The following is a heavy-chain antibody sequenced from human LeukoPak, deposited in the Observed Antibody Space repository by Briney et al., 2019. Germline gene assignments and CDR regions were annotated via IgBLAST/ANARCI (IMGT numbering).Heavy chain of an antibody. CDR2: IYISGST. CDR1: GASINSHY. D-gene: IGHD2-15*01. V-gene: IGHV4-4*07. CDR3: ARALNPLPGTYYFDY. J-gene: IGHJ4*02. Sequence: PSETLSLTCTVSGASINSHYWSWIRQPAGKGLEWIGRIYISGSTNYNSSLQSRFTMSVDTSKNQFSLKLSSVTAADTAVYYCARALNPLPGTYYFDYWGQGTLVTVSS.